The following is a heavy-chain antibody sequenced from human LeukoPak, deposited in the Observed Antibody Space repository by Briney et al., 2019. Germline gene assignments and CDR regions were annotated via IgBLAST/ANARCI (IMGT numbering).Heavy chain of an antibody. CDR3: AKDKIVGDGRWDFDH. CDR2: IIGTSGST. Sequence: PGGSLRLSCAASGFTFSSYSMNWIRQAPGKGLEWVSGIIGTSGSTYYADSVKGRFTISRDISKSTLYLQMNSLRVEDTAQYYCAKDKIVGDGRWDFDHWGRGTLVTVSS. V-gene: IGHV3-23*01. J-gene: IGHJ5*02. D-gene: IGHD1-26*01. CDR1: GFTFSSYS.